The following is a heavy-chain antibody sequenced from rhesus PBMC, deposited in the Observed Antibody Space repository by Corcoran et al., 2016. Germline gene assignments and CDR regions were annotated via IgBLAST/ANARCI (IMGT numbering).Heavy chain of an antibody. Sequence: QVQLQESGPAVVKPSETLSLTCAVSGGSISSSNWWSWIRQSPGKGLEWIGGIYGSGGSTEYNPSLRSRVTISKDTSNNQFSLKLSSVTAADTAVYYCASPLRSWNYVAFDFWGQGLRVTVSS. J-gene: IGHJ3*01. CDR1: GGSISSSNW. CDR3: ASPLRSWNYVAFDF. D-gene: IGHD1-1*01. CDR2: IYGSGGST. V-gene: IGHV4-93*01.